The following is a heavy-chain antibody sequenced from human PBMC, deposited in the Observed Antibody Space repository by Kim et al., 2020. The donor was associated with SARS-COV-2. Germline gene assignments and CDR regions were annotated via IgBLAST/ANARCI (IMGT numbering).Heavy chain of an antibody. J-gene: IGHJ4*02. CDR3: ACGYSSSWYADY. Sequence: IYAQKFQGRVTMTEDTSTDPAYMELSSLRSEDTAVYYCACGYSSSWYADYWGQGTLVTVSS. V-gene: IGHV1-24*01. D-gene: IGHD6-13*01.